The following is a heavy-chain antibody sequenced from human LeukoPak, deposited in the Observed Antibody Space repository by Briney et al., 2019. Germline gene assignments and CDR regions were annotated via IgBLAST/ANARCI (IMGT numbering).Heavy chain of an antibody. Sequence: GASAKVSCKASGSTFTGYYMHWVRQAPGQGLEWMRWINPNSGGTNYAQKFQGRVTMTRDTSISTAYMELSRLRSDDTAVYYCASSITMIVVVTPAPNFDYWGQGTLVTVSS. D-gene: IGHD3-22*01. CDR2: INPNSGGT. CDR1: GSTFTGYY. CDR3: ASSITMIVVVTPAPNFDY. V-gene: IGHV1-2*02. J-gene: IGHJ4*02.